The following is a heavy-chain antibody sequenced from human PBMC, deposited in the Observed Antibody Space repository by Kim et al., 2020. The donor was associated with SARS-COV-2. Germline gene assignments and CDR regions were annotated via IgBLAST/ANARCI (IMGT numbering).Heavy chain of an antibody. CDR3: ARDTEASSTFDY. Sequence: YADSVKGRFTISRDNAKNSLYLPMTSLGAEDTAVYYCARDTEASSTFDYWGQGTLVTVSS. J-gene: IGHJ4*02. V-gene: IGHV3-21*01. D-gene: IGHD2-2*01.